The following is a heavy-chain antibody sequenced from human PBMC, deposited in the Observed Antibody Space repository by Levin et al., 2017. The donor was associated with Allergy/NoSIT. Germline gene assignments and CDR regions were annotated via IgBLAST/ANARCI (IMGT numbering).Heavy chain of an antibody. D-gene: IGHD5-18*01. J-gene: IGHJ4*02. CDR2: IVVGSGNT. Sequence: SVKVSCKASGFTFTSSAVQWVRQARGQRLEWIGWIVVGSGNTNYAQKFQERVTITRDMSTSTAYMELSSLRSEDTAVYYCAADPERYSYGYWLLAWGQGTLVTVSS. V-gene: IGHV1-58*01. CDR1: GFTFTSSA. CDR3: AADPERYSYGYWLLA.